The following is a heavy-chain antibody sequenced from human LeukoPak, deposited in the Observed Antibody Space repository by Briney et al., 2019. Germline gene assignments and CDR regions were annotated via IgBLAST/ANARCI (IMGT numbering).Heavy chain of an antibody. Sequence: TGGSLRLSCAASGFTFSIYWMNWVRQAPGKGLEWVSSISSSSSYIYYADSVKGRFTISRDNAKNSLYLQMNSLRAGDTAVYYCARGRSDYWGQGTLVTVSS. CDR2: ISSSSSYI. V-gene: IGHV3-21*01. J-gene: IGHJ4*02. CDR3: ARGRSDY. CDR1: GFTFSIYW.